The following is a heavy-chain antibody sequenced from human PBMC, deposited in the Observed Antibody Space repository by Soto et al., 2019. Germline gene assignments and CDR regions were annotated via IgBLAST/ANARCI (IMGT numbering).Heavy chain of an antibody. CDR2: INPSGGST. CDR1: GYTFTSYY. CDR3: ARDLSRYDFWSGYSYYYGMDV. J-gene: IGHJ6*02. D-gene: IGHD3-3*01. Sequence: ASVKVSCKASGYTFTSYYMHCVRQAPGQGLEWMGIINPSGGSTSYAQKFQGRVTMTRDTSTSTVYMELSSLRSEDTAVYYCARDLSRYDFWSGYSYYYGMDVWGQGTTVTVSS. V-gene: IGHV1-46*01.